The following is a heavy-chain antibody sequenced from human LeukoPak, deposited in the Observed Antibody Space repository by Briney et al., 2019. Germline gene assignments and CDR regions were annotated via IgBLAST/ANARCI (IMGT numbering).Heavy chain of an antibody. Sequence: PSETLSLTCTVSGGSISSYYWSWIRQPPGKGLEWIGYIYYSGSTNYNPSLKSRVTISVDTSKNQFSLKLSSVTAADTAVYYCARLEATRGFDYWGQGTLVAVSS. D-gene: IGHD5-12*01. CDR1: GGSISSYY. CDR3: ARLEATRGFDY. J-gene: IGHJ4*02. V-gene: IGHV4-59*01. CDR2: IYYSGST.